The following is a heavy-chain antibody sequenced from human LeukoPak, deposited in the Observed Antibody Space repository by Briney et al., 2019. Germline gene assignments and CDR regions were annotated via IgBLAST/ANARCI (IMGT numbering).Heavy chain of an antibody. CDR2: IYYGGST. CDR1: GGSISSSSRY. J-gene: IGHJ4*02. D-gene: IGHD6-19*01. V-gene: IGHV4-39*07. Sequence: PSETLSLTCTVSGGSISSSSRYWGWIRQPPGKGLEWIGSIYYGGSTYYNPSLQSRVTISVDTSKNQFSLKLSSVTAADTAVYYCARDWGSSGWGYYFDYWGQGTLVTVSS. CDR3: ARDWGSSGWGYYFDY.